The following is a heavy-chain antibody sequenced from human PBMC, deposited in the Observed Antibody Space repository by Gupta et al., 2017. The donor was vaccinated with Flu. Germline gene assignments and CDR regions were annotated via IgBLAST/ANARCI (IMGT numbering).Heavy chain of an antibody. D-gene: IGHD3-3*01. CDR1: GFAFSTFA. V-gene: IGHV3-23*01. CDR2: IRGSTESTYSDST. CDR3: AKDYINWFYDLDS. J-gene: IGHJ4*02. Sequence: EVQLLESGGGLVQPGESLRLSCAAAGFAFSTFAMSWVRQDPGKGLEWISTIRGSTESTYSDSTYYADSVQGRFTISRDNLKNTLYLQMNSLRVEDTAIYYCAKDYINWFYDLDSWGQGTLVTVSS.